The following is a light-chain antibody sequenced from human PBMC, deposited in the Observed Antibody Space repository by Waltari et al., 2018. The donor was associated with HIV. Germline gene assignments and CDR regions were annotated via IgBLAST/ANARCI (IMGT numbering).Light chain of an antibody. J-gene: IGLJ1*01. CDR1: SSDVGSYNL. Sequence: QSALTQPASVSGSPGPSITISCAGTSSDVGSYNLLSWYQQSPGKAPKLMLYEVSKRPSGVSNRFSGSKSGNTATLTISGLQAEDEADYYCCSYAGSSTLVFGTGTKVTVL. CDR3: CSYAGSSTLV. V-gene: IGLV2-23*02. CDR2: EVS.